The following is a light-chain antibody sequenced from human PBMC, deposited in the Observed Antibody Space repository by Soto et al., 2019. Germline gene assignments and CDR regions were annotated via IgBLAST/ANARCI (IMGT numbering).Light chain of an antibody. Sequence: EIVMTQSPATLSVSPGERATLSCRTSQRVKNNLAWYQQKPGQAPRLLIYGASTTATGIPARFSGSGSGTEFTLTISSLQSEDFALYYCQQYNNWPPYTFGQGTKLEIK. CDR2: GAS. CDR1: QRVKNN. V-gene: IGKV3-15*01. J-gene: IGKJ2*01. CDR3: QQYNNWPPYT.